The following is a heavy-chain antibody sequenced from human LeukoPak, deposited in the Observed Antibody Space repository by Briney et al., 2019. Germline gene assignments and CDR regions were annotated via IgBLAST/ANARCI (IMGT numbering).Heavy chain of an antibody. D-gene: IGHD3-10*01. Sequence: PGGSLRLSCAASGFIFSGYGMHWVRQVPGKGLEWVAYIRYDGSNQYYADSVKGRFTIPRDNSKNILYLQMNSLRAEDTAVYYCAKDSERDQYYYGPGSYYNFWGQGSRVSVSS. CDR3: AKDSERDQYYYGPGSYYNF. CDR2: IRYDGSNQ. J-gene: IGHJ1*01. V-gene: IGHV3-30*02. CDR1: GFIFSGYG.